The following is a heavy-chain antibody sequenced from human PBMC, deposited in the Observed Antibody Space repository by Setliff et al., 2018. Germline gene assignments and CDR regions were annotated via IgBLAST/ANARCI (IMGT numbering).Heavy chain of an antibody. CDR1: GGSISSYY. Sequence: SETLSLTCTVSGGSISSYYWSWIRQPPGKGLEWIGYIYGSGSTYYNPSLKSRVTISVDTSKNQFSLKLNSMTAADTAVYYCARGAYCGGNCFYHFDHWGQGTLVTV. D-gene: IGHD2-21*02. J-gene: IGHJ4*02. V-gene: IGHV4-59*08. CDR2: IYGSGST. CDR3: ARGAYCGGNCFYHFDH.